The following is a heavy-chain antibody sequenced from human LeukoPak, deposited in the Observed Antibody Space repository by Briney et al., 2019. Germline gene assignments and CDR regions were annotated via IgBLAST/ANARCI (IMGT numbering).Heavy chain of an antibody. CDR1: GYTFTGYY. J-gene: IGHJ6*03. CDR3: ARKKMVRGAASVGYYYYYMDV. CDR2: INPNSGGP. Sequence: ALVKVSCKASGYTFTGYYMHWVRQAPGQGLEWMGRINPNSGGPNYAQKFQGRVTMTRDTSISTAYMELSRLRSDDTAVYYCARKKMVRGAASVGYYYYYMDVWGKGTTVTVSS. D-gene: IGHD3-10*01. V-gene: IGHV1-2*06.